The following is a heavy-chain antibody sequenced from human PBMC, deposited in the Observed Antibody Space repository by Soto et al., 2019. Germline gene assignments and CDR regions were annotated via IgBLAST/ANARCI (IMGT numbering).Heavy chain of an antibody. CDR3: ATLNSFGSDY. J-gene: IGHJ4*02. D-gene: IGHD5-18*01. CDR2: INSDGSAT. V-gene: IGHV3-74*01. CDR1: GFTLSSYW. Sequence: SLRLSCAASGFTLSSYWMHWVRQTAGKGLVWVSQINSDGSATRYADSVKGRFTISRDNAKNTVYLQMNSLRAEDTAVYYCATLNSFGSDYWGQGTLVTISS.